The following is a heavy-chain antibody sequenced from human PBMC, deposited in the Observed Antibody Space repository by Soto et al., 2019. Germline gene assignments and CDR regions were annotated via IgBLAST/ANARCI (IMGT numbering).Heavy chain of an antibody. CDR2: ISGSGGST. D-gene: IGHD2-2*01. CDR1: GFTFSSYA. J-gene: IGHJ4*02. Sequence: GGSLRLSCAASGFTFSSYAMSWVRQAPGKGLEWVSAISGSGGSTYYADSVKGRFTISRDNSKNTLYLQMNSLRAEDTAFYYCARTGLEVPADLDYWGQATLVTVSS. CDR3: ARTGLEVPADLDY. V-gene: IGHV3-23*01.